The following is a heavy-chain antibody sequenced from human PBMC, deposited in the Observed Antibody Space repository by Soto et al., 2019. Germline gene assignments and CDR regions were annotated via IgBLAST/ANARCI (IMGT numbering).Heavy chain of an antibody. V-gene: IGHV4-30-4*01. CDR1: GGSISSGDYY. D-gene: IGHD1-7*01. CDR2: IYYSGST. CDR3: AREGVTGTTLWFDP. J-gene: IGHJ5*02. Sequence: SETLSLTCTVSGGSISSGDYYWSWIRQPPGKGLEWIGYIYYSGSTYYNPSLKSRVTISVDTSKNQFSLKLSSVTAADTAVYYCAREGVTGTTLWFDPWGQGTLVTVSS.